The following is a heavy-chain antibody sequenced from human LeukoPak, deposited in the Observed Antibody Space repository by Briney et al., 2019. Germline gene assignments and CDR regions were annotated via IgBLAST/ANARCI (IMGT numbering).Heavy chain of an antibody. CDR2: ISSSSSTI. CDR1: GFTFSSYS. J-gene: IGHJ4*02. Sequence: GGSLRLSCAASGFTFSSYSMNWVRQAPGRGLEWVSYISSSSSTIYCADSVKGRFTISRDNAENSLYLQMNSLRAEDTAVYYCAGNSILTGYYLFDYWGQGTLVTVSS. D-gene: IGHD3-9*01. V-gene: IGHV3-48*04. CDR3: AGNSILTGYYLFDY.